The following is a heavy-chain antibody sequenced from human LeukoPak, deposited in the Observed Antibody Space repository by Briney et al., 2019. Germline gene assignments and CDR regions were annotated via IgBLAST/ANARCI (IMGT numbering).Heavy chain of an antibody. CDR2: IYSGGTT. J-gene: IGHJ4*02. CDR3: ARDPSAVAANTYG. Sequence: GGSLRLSCAASGFTVSNNYMNWVRQAPGKGLEWVSLIYSGGTTYYADSVKGRFTISRDHSKNTLYLQMNSLRAEDTAVYYCARDPSAVAANTYGWGQGTLVTVSS. D-gene: IGHD6-25*01. V-gene: IGHV3-66*01. CDR1: GFTVSNNY.